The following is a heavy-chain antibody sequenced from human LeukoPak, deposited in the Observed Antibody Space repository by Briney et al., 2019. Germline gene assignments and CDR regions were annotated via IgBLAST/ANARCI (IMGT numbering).Heavy chain of an antibody. J-gene: IGHJ4*02. Sequence: SGGSLRLSCAASGFTFSSYAMHWVRQAPGKGLERVAVISYDGSNKYYADSVKGRFTISRDNSKNTLYLQMNSLRAEDTAVYYCARGGAYCSSTSCYEFDYWGQGTLVTVSS. CDR3: ARGGAYCSSTSCYEFDY. CDR2: ISYDGSNK. D-gene: IGHD2-2*01. V-gene: IGHV3-30*04. CDR1: GFTFSSYA.